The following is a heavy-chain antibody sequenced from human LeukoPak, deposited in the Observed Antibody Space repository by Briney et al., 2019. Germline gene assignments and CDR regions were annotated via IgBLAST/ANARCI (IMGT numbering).Heavy chain of an antibody. CDR3: ATVYSSSPLRPMDV. V-gene: IGHV3-23*01. J-gene: IGHJ6*02. D-gene: IGHD2-2*01. CDR2: ISGSGGST. Sequence: GGSLRLSCAASGFTFSSYAMSWVRQAPGKGLEWVSAISGSGGSTYYADSVKGRFTISRDNSKNTLYLQMNSLRAEDTAVYYCATVYSSSPLRPMDVWGQGTTVTVSS. CDR1: GFTFSSYA.